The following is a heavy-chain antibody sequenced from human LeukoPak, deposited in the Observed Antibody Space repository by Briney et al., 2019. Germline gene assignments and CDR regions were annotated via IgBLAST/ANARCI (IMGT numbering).Heavy chain of an antibody. V-gene: IGHV1-69*01. CDR1: GGTFSSYA. CDR3: ARNIVVVVAASLSPFDP. J-gene: IGHJ5*02. CDR2: IIPILGTA. Sequence: SVKVSCKASGGTFSSYAISWVRQAPGQGLEWMGGIIPILGTANYAQKFQGRVTITADESTSTAYMELSSLRSEDTAVYYCARNIVVVVAASLSPFDPWGQGTLVTISS. D-gene: IGHD2-15*01.